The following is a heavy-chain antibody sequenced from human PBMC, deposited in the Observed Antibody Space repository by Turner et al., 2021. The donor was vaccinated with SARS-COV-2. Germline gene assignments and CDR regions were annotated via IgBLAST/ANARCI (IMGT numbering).Heavy chain of an antibody. J-gene: IGHJ6*02. Sequence: QVQLQQWGAGLLKPSETLSLTCAVYGWSFSGYYWSWIRQPPGKGLEWIVEINHSGSTNYNPSLKRRVTISVDTSKNQFSLKLSSVTAADTAVYYCARGIKGVLMSGSYYYYGMDVWGQGTTVTVSS. V-gene: IGHV4-34*01. CDR2: INHSGST. CDR1: GWSFSGYY. D-gene: IGHD1-26*01. CDR3: ARGIKGVLMSGSYYYYGMDV.